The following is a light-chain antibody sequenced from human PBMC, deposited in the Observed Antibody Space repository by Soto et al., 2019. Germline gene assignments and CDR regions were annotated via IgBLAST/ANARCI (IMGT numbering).Light chain of an antibody. V-gene: IGKV1-5*01. J-gene: IGKJ5*01. CDR3: QRCSSFPRT. CDR2: DAS. CDR1: QTIGSW. Sequence: DIQMTQSPSPLSVSVGDRVTITCGASQTIGSWLAWYQQKPGKAPELLIYDASTLEGGVKSRGSGSGSGTEFSLTSTSLQPVEVSTFYYQRCSSFPRTFGQGTQLEIK.